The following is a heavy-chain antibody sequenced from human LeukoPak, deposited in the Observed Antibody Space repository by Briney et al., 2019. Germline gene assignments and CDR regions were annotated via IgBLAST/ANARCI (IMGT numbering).Heavy chain of an antibody. Sequence: PSETLSLTCTVSGASISSSDRYWGWIRQPPGKGLEWIGNIYYSGSTSYNPSLKSRVTISVDTSKKQFSLKLSSVTAADTAVYYCARGSSATSGTFYYYMDVWGKGTTVTISS. J-gene: IGHJ6*03. CDR1: GASISSSDRY. CDR3: ARGSSATSGTFYYYMDV. D-gene: IGHD1-26*01. CDR2: IYYSGST. V-gene: IGHV4-39*07.